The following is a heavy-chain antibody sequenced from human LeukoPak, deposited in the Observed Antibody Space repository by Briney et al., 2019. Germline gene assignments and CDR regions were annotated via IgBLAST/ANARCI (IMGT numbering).Heavy chain of an antibody. CDR3: ARDSRGGWYFDL. Sequence: GGSLRPSCAASGFTFSSYAMHWVRQAPGKGLEWVAVISYDGSNKYYADSVKGRFTISRDNSKNTLYLQMNSLRAEDTAVYYCARDSRGGWYFDLWGRGTLVTVSS. CDR2: ISYDGSNK. D-gene: IGHD3-16*01. V-gene: IGHV3-30-3*01. J-gene: IGHJ2*01. CDR1: GFTFSSYA.